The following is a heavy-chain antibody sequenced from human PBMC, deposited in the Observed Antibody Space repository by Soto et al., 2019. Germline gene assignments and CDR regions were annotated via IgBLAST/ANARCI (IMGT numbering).Heavy chain of an antibody. J-gene: IGHJ4*02. D-gene: IGHD4-17*01. CDR1: GFSFSSYA. CDR3: AKATFQHDNGEVFDY. Sequence: EVQLLESGGGLVQPGGSLRLSCAASGFSFSSYAMSWVRQAPGKGLEWVSAIFRTGDRTFYADSVKGRFTVSRDNSKNTLFLQMHILRVEDTATYYCAKATFQHDNGEVFDYWGQGTLVTVCS. V-gene: IGHV3-23*01. CDR2: IFRTGDRT.